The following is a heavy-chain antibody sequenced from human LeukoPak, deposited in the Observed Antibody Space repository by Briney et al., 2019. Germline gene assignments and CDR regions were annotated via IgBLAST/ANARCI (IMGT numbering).Heavy chain of an antibody. V-gene: IGHV3-48*01. Sequence: PGGSLRLSCAASGFTFSSYSMNWVRQAPGKGLEWVSYISSSSSTIYYADSVKGRFTISRDNAKNSLYLQMNSLRAEDTAVYYCARGGHAARPLAAFDIWGQGTMVTVSS. J-gene: IGHJ3*02. D-gene: IGHD6-6*01. CDR2: ISSSSSTI. CDR3: ARGGHAARPLAAFDI. CDR1: GFTFSSYS.